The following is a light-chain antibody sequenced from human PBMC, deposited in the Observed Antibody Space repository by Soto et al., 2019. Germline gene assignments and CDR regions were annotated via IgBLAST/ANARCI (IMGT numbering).Light chain of an antibody. J-gene: IGLJ3*02. V-gene: IGLV1-51*01. CDR1: ASNIGNNY. CDR3: GTWDGSLRAGV. Sequence: QSVLTQPPSVSAAPGQKVTISCSGGASNIGNNYVSWYQHLPATAPKLLIYGNNERPSGIPDRFSASTSGTSATLDITGLQPGDEADYYCGTWDGSLRAGVIGGGTKLTVL. CDR2: GNN.